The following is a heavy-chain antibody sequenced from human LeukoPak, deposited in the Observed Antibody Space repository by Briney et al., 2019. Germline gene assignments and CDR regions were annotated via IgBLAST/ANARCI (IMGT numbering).Heavy chain of an antibody. J-gene: IGHJ4*02. CDR1: GFTFGNYA. CDR2: ISGSGGST. V-gene: IGHV3-23*01. D-gene: IGHD4-17*01. CDR3: ARPLDDYGDYYFDY. Sequence: PGGSLRLSCAASGFTFGNYAMSWVRQAPGKGLEWVSAISGSGGSTYYADSVKGRFTISRDNAKNSLYLQMNSLRAEDTAVYYCARPLDDYGDYYFDYWGQGTLVTVSS.